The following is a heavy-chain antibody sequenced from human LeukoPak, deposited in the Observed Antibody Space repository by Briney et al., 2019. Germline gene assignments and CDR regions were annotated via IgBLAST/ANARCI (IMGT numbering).Heavy chain of an antibody. CDR1: GGTFSSYA. Sequence: ASVKVSCKASGGTFSSYAISWVRQAPGQGLEWMGRILPILGIANYAQKFQGSVTITADKSTSTAYMELSSLRSEDTAVYYCARRVTDYYDSSGYYPPFDYWGQGTLVTVSS. D-gene: IGHD3-22*01. V-gene: IGHV1-69*04. CDR2: ILPILGIA. CDR3: ARRVTDYYDSSGYYPPFDY. J-gene: IGHJ4*02.